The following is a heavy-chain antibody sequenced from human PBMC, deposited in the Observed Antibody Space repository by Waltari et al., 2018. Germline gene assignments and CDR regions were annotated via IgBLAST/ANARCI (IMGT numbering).Heavy chain of an antibody. CDR2: IRSKAYGGTT. Sequence: EVQLVESGGGLVQPGRSLRLSCTASGFTFGDYAMSWVRQAPGKGLEGVGFIRSKAYGGTTEYAASVKGRFTISRDDSKSIAYLQMNSLKTEDTAVYYCTRDTSSRGSFKGYWGQGTLVTVSS. V-gene: IGHV3-49*04. D-gene: IGHD1-26*01. CDR3: TRDTSSRGSFKGY. J-gene: IGHJ4*02. CDR1: GFTFGDYA.